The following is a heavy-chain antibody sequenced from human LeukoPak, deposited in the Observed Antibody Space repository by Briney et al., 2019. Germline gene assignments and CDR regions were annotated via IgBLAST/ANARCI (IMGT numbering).Heavy chain of an antibody. Sequence: GGSLRLSCAASGFTFSDYYMSWIRQAPGKGLEWVSYISSSGSTIYYADSVKGRFTISRDNAKNSPYLQMNSLRAEDTAVYYCARDGTIFGVVIFGMDVWGQGTTVTVSS. V-gene: IGHV3-11*04. CDR1: GFTFSDYY. CDR3: ARDGTIFGVVIFGMDV. D-gene: IGHD3-3*01. J-gene: IGHJ6*02. CDR2: ISSSGSTI.